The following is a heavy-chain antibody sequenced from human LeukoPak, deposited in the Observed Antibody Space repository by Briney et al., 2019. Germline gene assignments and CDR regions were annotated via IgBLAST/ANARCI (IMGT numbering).Heavy chain of an antibody. CDR1: GGSISSSSYY. D-gene: IGHD2-15*01. V-gene: IGHV4-39*07. Sequence: SETLSLTCTVSGGSISSSSYYWGWIRQPPGKGLEWIGSIYYSGRTYYNPSLKSRVTISVDTSKNQLSLKLSSVTAADTAVYYCARALRQPQDRYCSGGSCLLLWYFDLWGRGTLVTVSS. J-gene: IGHJ2*01. CDR2: IYYSGRT. CDR3: ARALRQPQDRYCSGGSCLLLWYFDL.